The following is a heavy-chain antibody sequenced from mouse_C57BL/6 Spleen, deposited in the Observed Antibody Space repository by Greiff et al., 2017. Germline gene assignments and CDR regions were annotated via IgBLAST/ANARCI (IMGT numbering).Heavy chain of an antibody. J-gene: IGHJ2*01. CDR3: ARGPYYSNSYYFDY. V-gene: IGHV1-54*01. CDR2: INPGSGGT. CDR1: GYAFTNYL. Sequence: QVQLQQSGAELVRPGTSVKVSCKASGYAFTNYLIEWVKQRPGQGLEWIGVINPGSGGTNYNEKFKGKATLTADKSSSTAYMQLSSLTSEDSAVYFCARGPYYSNSYYFDYGGQGTTLTVAS. D-gene: IGHD2-5*01.